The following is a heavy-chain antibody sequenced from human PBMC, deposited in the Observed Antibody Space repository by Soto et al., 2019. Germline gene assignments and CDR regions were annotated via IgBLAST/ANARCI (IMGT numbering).Heavy chain of an antibody. Sequence: QVQLVQSGAEVKKPGASVKVSCKASGYTFTSYGISWVRQAPGQGLEWMGWISAYNGNTNYAQKLQGRVTMTTDTSTSTAYMELRSLRSDDTDVYYWARELAAAGTDRYFDLWGRGTLVTVSS. D-gene: IGHD6-13*01. CDR3: ARELAAAGTDRYFDL. CDR1: GYTFTSYG. CDR2: ISAYNGNT. V-gene: IGHV1-18*01. J-gene: IGHJ2*01.